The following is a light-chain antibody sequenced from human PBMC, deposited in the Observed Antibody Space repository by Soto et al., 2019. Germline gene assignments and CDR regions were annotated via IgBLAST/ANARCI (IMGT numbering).Light chain of an antibody. V-gene: IGKV1-5*01. CDR3: QQYNSYSGT. CDR2: DAS. CDR1: QYMTNW. Sequence: DIQMTQSPSTLSASVVDIVTITCLASQYMTNWLAWYQQKPGKAPKLLIYDASTLETGVPSRFSGSGSETEFTLTISSLQPDDFATYYCQQYNSYSGTVGQGTKV. J-gene: IGKJ1*01.